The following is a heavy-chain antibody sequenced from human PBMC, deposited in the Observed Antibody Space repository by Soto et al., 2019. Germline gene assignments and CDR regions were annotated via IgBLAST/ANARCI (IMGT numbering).Heavy chain of an antibody. CDR3: ARFLYDYIWGSYRYTGYAFDI. J-gene: IGHJ3*02. Sequence: PGGSLRLSCAASGFTFSSYAMSWVRQAPGKGLEWVSAISGSGGSTYYAESVKGRFTISRDNSKNTLFLQMNSLRAEDTAVYYCARFLYDYIWGSYRYTGYAFDIWGQGTMVTVSS. CDR1: GFTFSSYA. CDR2: ISGSGGST. V-gene: IGHV3-23*01. D-gene: IGHD3-16*02.